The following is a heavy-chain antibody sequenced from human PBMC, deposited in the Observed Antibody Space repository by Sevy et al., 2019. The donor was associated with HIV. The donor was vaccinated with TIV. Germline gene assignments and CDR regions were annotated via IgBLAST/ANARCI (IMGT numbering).Heavy chain of an antibody. CDR1: GYTFTSYY. J-gene: IGHJ6*02. Sequence: ASVKVSCKASGYTFTSYYMHWVRQAPGQGLEWMGIINPSGGSTSYAQKFQGTVTMTRDTSTSTVYMELSSLRSEDTAVYYCARDLTGVDIVATSSYGMDVWGQGTTVTVSS. D-gene: IGHD5-12*01. V-gene: IGHV1-46*01. CDR3: ARDLTGVDIVATSSYGMDV. CDR2: INPSGGST.